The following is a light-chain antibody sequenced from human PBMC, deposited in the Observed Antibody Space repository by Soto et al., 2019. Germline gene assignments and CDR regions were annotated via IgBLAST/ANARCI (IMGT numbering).Light chain of an antibody. J-gene: IGLJ1*01. Sequence: QSALTQPASVSGSPGQPITISCIGTSSDVGGYNYVSWYQQHPGKAPKLMIYEVSDRPSGVSNRFSGSKSGNTASLTISGLQAEDEADYYCSSYTITSTYVFGTGTKV. CDR1: SSDVGGYNY. CDR2: EVS. CDR3: SSYTITSTYV. V-gene: IGLV2-14*01.